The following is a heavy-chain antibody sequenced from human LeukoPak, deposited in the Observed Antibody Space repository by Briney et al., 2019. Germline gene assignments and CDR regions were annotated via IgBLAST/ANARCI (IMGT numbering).Heavy chain of an antibody. CDR1: GFTFGSYA. Sequence: GGSLRLSCAASGFTFGSYAMYWVRQAPGKGLEWVSGIFGGGGSAHYADSVKGRFTISRDNSKNTVYLQMDSLRVEDTAIYYCAKTTTGYSSGRYPAWPIDYWGQGTLVTVSS. D-gene: IGHD2-15*01. CDR3: AKTTTGYSSGRYPAWPIDY. CDR2: IFGGGGSA. V-gene: IGHV3-23*01. J-gene: IGHJ4*02.